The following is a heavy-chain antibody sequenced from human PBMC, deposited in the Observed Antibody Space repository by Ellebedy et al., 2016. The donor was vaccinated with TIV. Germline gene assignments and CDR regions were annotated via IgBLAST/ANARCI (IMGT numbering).Heavy chain of an antibody. J-gene: IGHJ5*02. CDR1: GGTFSTYS. V-gene: IGHV1-69*13. CDR3: ARGPPIAARTSWFDP. CDR2: IIPIIDTT. D-gene: IGHD6-13*01. Sequence: SVKVSCXASGGTFSTYSIAWVRQAPGQGLEWMGGIIPIIDTTDYAQKFQDRVTITADESTTTAYMELSSLRAEDTAVYYCARGPPIAARTSWFDPWGQGTLVTVSS.